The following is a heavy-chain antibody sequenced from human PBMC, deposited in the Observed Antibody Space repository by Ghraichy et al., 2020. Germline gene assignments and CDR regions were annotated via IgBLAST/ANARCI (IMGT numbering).Heavy chain of an antibody. CDR3: ARVFGWYGMDV. CDR2: INSDGSST. Sequence: GGSLRLSCAASGFTFSSYWMHWVRQAPGKGLVWVSRINSDGSSTSYADSVKGRFTISRDNAKNTLYLQMNSLRAEDTAVYYCARVFGWYGMDVWGQGTTVTVSS. J-gene: IGHJ6*02. D-gene: IGHD6-19*01. V-gene: IGHV3-74*01. CDR1: GFTFSSYW.